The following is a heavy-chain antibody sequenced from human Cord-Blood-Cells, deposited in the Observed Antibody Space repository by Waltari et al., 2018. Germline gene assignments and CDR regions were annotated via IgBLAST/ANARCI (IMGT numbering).Heavy chain of an antibody. J-gene: IGHJ6*02. CDR2: ISSSGITI. CDR3: ARDRAQWLVYYYYYGMDV. D-gene: IGHD6-19*01. Sequence: EVQLVESGGGLVQPGGSLRLSCAASGFTFSSYEMNWVRQAPGKGLAWVSYISSSGITIYYADSVKGRFTISRDNAKNSLYLQMNSLRAEDTAVYYCARDRAQWLVYYYYYGMDVWGQGTTVTVSS. V-gene: IGHV3-48*03. CDR1: GFTFSSYE.